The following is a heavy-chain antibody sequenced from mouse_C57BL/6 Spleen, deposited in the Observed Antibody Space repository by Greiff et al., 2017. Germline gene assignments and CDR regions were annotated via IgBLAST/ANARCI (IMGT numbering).Heavy chain of an antibody. J-gene: IGHJ4*01. V-gene: IGHV1-53*01. Sequence: VQLQQPGTELVKPGASVKLSCKASGYTFTSYWMHWVKQRPGQGLEWIGNINPCNGGTNYNEKFKSKATMTVDKSSSTAYMQLSSLTSEDSAVYYYAGGGVYYDYEEAMDYWGQGTSVTVSS. CDR2: INPCNGGT. D-gene: IGHD2-4*01. CDR1: GYTFTSYW. CDR3: AGGGVYYDYEEAMDY.